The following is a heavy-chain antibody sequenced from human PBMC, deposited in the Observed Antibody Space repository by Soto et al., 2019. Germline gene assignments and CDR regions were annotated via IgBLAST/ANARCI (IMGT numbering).Heavy chain of an antibody. J-gene: IGHJ5*02. CDR1: GFIFSTYA. Sequence: GGSLRLSCAASGFIFSTYAMSWVRQAPGKGLEWVSIISGNGDSTYYADSVKGRFTISRDNSKNTLYLQMNSLRAEDTAVYYCAKDPGWLDPWGQGTLVTVSS. V-gene: IGHV3-23*01. CDR3: AKDPGWLDP. CDR2: ISGNGDST.